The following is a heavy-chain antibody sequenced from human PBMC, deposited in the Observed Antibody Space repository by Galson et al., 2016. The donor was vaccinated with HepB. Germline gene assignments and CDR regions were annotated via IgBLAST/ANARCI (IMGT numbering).Heavy chain of an antibody. CDR2: INSDGSST. D-gene: IGHD2-15*01. J-gene: IGHJ5*02. Sequence: SLRLSCAASGFNFNSTWMHWVRQDPGKGLVWVSRINSDGSSTSYADSVKGRFTISRDNAKNTLYLQMNSLRGDDTAVYYCTGRGTGCSGGSCYHNWFDPWGQGTLVTVSS. CDR1: GFNFNSTW. CDR3: TGRGTGCSGGSCYHNWFDP. V-gene: IGHV3-74*01.